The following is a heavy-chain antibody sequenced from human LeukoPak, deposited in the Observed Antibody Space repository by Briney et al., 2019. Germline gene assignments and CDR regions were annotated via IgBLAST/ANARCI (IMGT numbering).Heavy chain of an antibody. J-gene: IGHJ4*02. CDR1: GGSISSYY. D-gene: IGHD5-12*01. V-gene: IGHV4-4*07. Sequence: KPSETLSLTCTVSGGSISSYYWSWIRQPAGKGLEWIGRIYTSGSTNYNPSLKSRVTMSVDTSKNQFSLNLNSVTAADTAVYYCARGPPSRGYSGLDYWGQGTLVTVSS. CDR2: IYTSGST. CDR3: ARGPPSRGYSGLDY.